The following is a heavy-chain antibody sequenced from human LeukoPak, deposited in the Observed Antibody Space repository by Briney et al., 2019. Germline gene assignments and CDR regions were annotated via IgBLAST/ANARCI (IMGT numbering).Heavy chain of an antibody. J-gene: IGHJ4*02. V-gene: IGHV4-38-2*02. D-gene: IGHD4-17*01. CDR1: GYSISSGYY. CDR2: IYYSGST. CDR3: ARLKATVSIHAYFDF. Sequence: PSETLSLTCTVSGYSISSGYYWGWIRPPPGKGLEWIGSIYYSGSTYYNPSLKSRVTISVDTSKNQFSLDLSSVTAADTAVYYCARLKATVSIHAYFDFWGQGTLVTVSS.